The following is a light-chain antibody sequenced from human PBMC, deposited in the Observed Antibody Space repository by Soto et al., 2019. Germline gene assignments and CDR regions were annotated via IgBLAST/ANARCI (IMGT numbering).Light chain of an antibody. CDR1: SXEVGGYNY. CDR3: CSYAGSTAYV. Sequence: QSVLTQPRSVSGSPGQSVTISCTGTSXEVGGYNYVSWYQQHPGKAPKLMIYDVSKRPSGVPDRFSGSKSGNTASLTISGLQAEDEADYYCCSYAGSTAYVFGTGTKVTVL. CDR2: DVS. V-gene: IGLV2-11*01. J-gene: IGLJ1*01.